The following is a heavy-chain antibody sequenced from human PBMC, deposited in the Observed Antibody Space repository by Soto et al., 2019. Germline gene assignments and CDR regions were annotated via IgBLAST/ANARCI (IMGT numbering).Heavy chain of an antibody. CDR2: INHSGST. V-gene: IGHV4-34*01. CDR3: ARGPVRSRWYFQH. D-gene: IGHD4-17*01. Sequence: QVQLQQWGAGLLKPSETLSLTCAVYGGSFSGYYWSWIRQPPGKGLEWIGEINHSGSTNYNPSLKSRVTISVDTSKNQFSLKLSSVTAADTAVYYCARGPVRSRWYFQHWGQGTLVTVSS. CDR1: GGSFSGYY. J-gene: IGHJ1*01.